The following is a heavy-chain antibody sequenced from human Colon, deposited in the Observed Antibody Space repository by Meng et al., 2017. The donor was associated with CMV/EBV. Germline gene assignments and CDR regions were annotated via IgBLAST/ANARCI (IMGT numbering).Heavy chain of an antibody. D-gene: IGHD5-24*01. Sequence: GESLKISCAASGFNFNSYGMHWVRQAPGKGLQWVAFIRFDGKDQYYSDSAKGRFTISRDNAMSTLYLQMDGLRPDDTAVYYCAKREASASLDYWGQGTLVTVSS. V-gene: IGHV3-30*02. CDR3: AKREASASLDY. J-gene: IGHJ4*02. CDR1: GFNFNSYG. CDR2: IRFDGKDQ.